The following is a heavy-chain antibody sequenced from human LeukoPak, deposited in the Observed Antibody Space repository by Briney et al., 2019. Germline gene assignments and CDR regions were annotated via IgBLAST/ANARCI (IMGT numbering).Heavy chain of an antibody. CDR2: INSDGSST. V-gene: IGHV3-74*01. D-gene: IGHD5-18*01. CDR3: AKDPLYSYGSKHYFDY. Sequence: GSLRLSCAASGFTFSSYWMHWVRQAPGKGLVWVSRINSDGSSTSYADSVKGRFTISRDNAKNTLYLQMNSLRAEDTAMYYCAKDPLYSYGSKHYFDYWGQGTLVTVSS. J-gene: IGHJ4*02. CDR1: GFTFSSYW.